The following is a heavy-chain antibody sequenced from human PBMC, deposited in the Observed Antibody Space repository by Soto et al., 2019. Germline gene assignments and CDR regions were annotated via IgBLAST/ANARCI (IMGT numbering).Heavy chain of an antibody. CDR2: IYYSGTT. CDR3: GRREIQGPIDY. J-gene: IGHJ4*02. D-gene: IGHD1-26*01. Sequence: QVQLQESGPGLVKPSDTLSLTCAVSGYSISSSNWWGWIRQPPGKGLEWIGYIYYSGTTYYNPSLKSRVTMFVDTSKNQFPLQLTYVTAVDTSVYYCGRREIQGPIDYWGQGTLVTVSS. CDR1: GYSISSSNW. V-gene: IGHV4-28*01.